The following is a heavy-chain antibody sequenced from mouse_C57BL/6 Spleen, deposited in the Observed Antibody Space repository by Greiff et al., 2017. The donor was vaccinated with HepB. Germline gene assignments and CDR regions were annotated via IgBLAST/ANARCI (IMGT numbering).Heavy chain of an antibody. Sequence: EVQGVESGGGLVQPKGSLKLSCAASGFSFNTYAMNWVRQAPGKGLEWVARIRSKSNNYATYYADSVKDRFTISRDDSESMLYLQMNNLKTEDTAMYDCVRWGLPGIDYWGQGTSVTVSS. CDR1: GFSFNTYA. V-gene: IGHV10-1*01. D-gene: IGHD2-4*01. CDR3: VRWGLPGIDY. CDR2: IRSKSNNYAT. J-gene: IGHJ4*01.